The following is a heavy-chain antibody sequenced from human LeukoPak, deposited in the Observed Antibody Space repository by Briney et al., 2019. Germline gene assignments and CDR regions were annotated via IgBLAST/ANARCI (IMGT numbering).Heavy chain of an antibody. V-gene: IGHV1-3*01. CDR1: GYTFTSYA. Sequence: ASVKVSCKASGYTFTSYAMHWVRQAPGQRLEWMGWINAGNGNTKYSQKFQGRVTITRDTSASTAYMELSSLRSEDTAVCYCARDRQYSYGYPEFDYWGQGTLVTVSS. CDR3: ARDRQYSYGYPEFDY. D-gene: IGHD5-18*01. J-gene: IGHJ4*02. CDR2: INAGNGNT.